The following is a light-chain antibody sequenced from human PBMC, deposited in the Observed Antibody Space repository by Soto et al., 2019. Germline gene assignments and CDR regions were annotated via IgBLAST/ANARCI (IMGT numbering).Light chain of an antibody. CDR3: QQYGSSPIT. CDR1: QSVSSSY. Sequence: EVVLTQSPGTLSLSPGERATLSCRASQSVSSSYLAWYQQKPGQAPRLLIFGASRRATGIPDRFSGSGSGTDFTLTISRLEPEDFQVHYCQQYGSSPITLRPGTKVDIK. V-gene: IGKV3-20*01. CDR2: GAS. J-gene: IGKJ3*01.